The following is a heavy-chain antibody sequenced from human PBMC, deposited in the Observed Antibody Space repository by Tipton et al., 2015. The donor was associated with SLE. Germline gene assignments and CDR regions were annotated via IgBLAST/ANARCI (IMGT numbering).Heavy chain of an antibody. Sequence: TLSLTCTVSGGSISSYYWSWIRQPPGKGLEWIGYIYYSGSTNYNPSLKSRVTISVDTSKNQFSLKLGSVTAADTAVYYCARDKLGGSYDYWGQGTLVTVSS. CDR3: ARDKLGGSYDY. D-gene: IGHD1-26*01. CDR1: GGSISSYY. V-gene: IGHV4-59*01. CDR2: IYYSGST. J-gene: IGHJ4*02.